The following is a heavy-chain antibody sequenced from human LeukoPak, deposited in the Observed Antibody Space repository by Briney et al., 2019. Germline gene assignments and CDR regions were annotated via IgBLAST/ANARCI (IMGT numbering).Heavy chain of an antibody. V-gene: IGHV4-4*02. D-gene: IGHD2-2*01. CDR2: IYRSGST. CDR1: GGSISSSNW. CDR3: ARDRRVGSCSSTSCYYYYYYMDV. Sequence: KPSETLSLTCAVSGGSISSSNWWTWVRQPPGKGLEWIGEIYRSGSTNYNPSLKSRVTISVDKSKNQFSLKLSSVTAADTAVYYCARDRRVGSCSSTSCYYYYYYMDVWGKGTTVTVSS. J-gene: IGHJ6*03.